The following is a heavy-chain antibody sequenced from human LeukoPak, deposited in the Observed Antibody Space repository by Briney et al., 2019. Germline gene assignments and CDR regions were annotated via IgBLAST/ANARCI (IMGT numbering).Heavy chain of an antibody. V-gene: IGHV4-39*07. CDR3: ARRLGYSYGPTRDNWFDP. J-gene: IGHJ5*02. CDR1: GGSISSSSYY. D-gene: IGHD5-18*01. Sequence: SETLSLTCTVSGGSISSSSYYWGWIRQPPGKGLEWIGSIYYSGSTYYNPSLKSRVTISVDTSKNQFSLKLSSVTAADTAVYYCARRLGYSYGPTRDNWFDPWGQGTLVTVSS. CDR2: IYYSGST.